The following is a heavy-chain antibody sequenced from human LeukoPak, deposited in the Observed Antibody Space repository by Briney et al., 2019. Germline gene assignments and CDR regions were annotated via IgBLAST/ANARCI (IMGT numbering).Heavy chain of an antibody. D-gene: IGHD2-2*01. CDR1: GYTFASYD. J-gene: IGHJ6*03. V-gene: IGHV1-18*01. CDR3: ARTDIVVVPAASHMDV. Sequence: ASVKVSCKASGYTFASYDISWVRQAPGQGLECMGWISAYNGNTNYAQKFQGRVTMTTDTSTSTAYMELRSLRSDDTAVYYCARTDIVVVPAASHMDVWGKGTTVTVSS. CDR2: ISAYNGNT.